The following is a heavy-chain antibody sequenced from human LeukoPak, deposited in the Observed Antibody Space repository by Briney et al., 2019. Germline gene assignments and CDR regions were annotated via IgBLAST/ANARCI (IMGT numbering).Heavy chain of an antibody. V-gene: IGHV4-59*08. CDR3: ARLSSSWYIIDY. CDR2: IYYSGST. Sequence: SETLSLTCTVSGGSISSYYWSWIRQPPGKGLEWIGYIYYSGSTNYNPSLKSRVTISVDTSKNQFSLKLSSVTAADTAVYYCARLSSSWYIIDYWGQGTLVTVSS. D-gene: IGHD6-13*01. CDR1: GGSISSYY. J-gene: IGHJ4*02.